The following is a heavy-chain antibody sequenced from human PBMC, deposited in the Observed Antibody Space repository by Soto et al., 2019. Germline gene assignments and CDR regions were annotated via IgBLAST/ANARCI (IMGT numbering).Heavy chain of an antibody. D-gene: IGHD2-2*01. J-gene: IGHJ5*02. Sequence: PGGSLRLSCAASGFTFSSKTMTWVRQAPGKGLEWVSSISGSSTFVYYADSVKGRFTISRDNANNSLSLQMNSLRVEDTAIYYCAKDPVPQLLPSWWFDPWGQGTRVTVSS. V-gene: IGHV3-21*04. CDR3: AKDPVPQLLPSWWFDP. CDR1: GFTFSSKT. CDR2: ISGSSTFV.